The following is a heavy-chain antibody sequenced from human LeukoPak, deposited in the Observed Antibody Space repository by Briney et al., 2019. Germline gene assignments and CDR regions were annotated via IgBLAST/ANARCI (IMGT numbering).Heavy chain of an antibody. D-gene: IGHD1-26*01. V-gene: IGHV4-34*01. J-gene: IGHJ6*03. CDR1: GGSFSGYY. Sequence: PSETLSLTCAVYGGSFSGYYWSWIRQPPGKGLEWIGEINHSGSTNHNPSLESRVTISVDTSKNQFSLKLSSVTAADTAVYYCARGREVTNYYYYYMDVWGEGTTVTVS. CDR2: INHSGST. CDR3: ARGREVTNYYYYYMDV.